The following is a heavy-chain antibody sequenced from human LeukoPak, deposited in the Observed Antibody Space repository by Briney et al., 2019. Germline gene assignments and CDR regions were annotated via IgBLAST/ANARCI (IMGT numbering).Heavy chain of an antibody. Sequence: TGGSLRLSCAASGFTFSGYWMSWVRQAPGKGLEWVANIKVHGSEKNYVDSVKGRLTISRDNAKNSLYLQMNSLRAEDTAVYYCARGGRNLDSWGQGTLVTVSS. CDR1: GFTFSGYW. D-gene: IGHD1-14*01. CDR3: ARGGRNLDS. V-gene: IGHV3-7*01. J-gene: IGHJ4*02. CDR2: IKVHGSEK.